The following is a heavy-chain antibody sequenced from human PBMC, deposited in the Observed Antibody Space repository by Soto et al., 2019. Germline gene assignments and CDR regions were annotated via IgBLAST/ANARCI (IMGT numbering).Heavy chain of an antibody. V-gene: IGHV5-51*03. J-gene: IGHJ6*02. CDR3: ARRCSGGNCDYSQYYYGIDV. D-gene: IGHD2-15*01. Sequence: PVGSLGISCKGSGYSFSTYWIAWVRQMPWKGLECMVIIYPGDSYTRYSPSFQGQITISDDKSISTAYLQWSSLKASDTALYYCARRCSGGNCDYSQYYYGIDVWGQGTTVNLSS. CDR1: GYSFSTYW. CDR2: IYPGDSYT.